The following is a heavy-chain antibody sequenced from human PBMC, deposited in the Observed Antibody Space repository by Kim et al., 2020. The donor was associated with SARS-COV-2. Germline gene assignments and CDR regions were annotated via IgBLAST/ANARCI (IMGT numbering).Heavy chain of an antibody. J-gene: IGHJ6*02. CDR1: GGTFSSYA. Sequence: SVKVSCKASGGTFSSYAISWVRQAPGQGLEWMGGIIPIFGTANYAQKFQGRVTITADESTSTAYMELSSLRSEDTAVYYCARYGGGGYDLYYYYYYGMDVWGQGTTVTVSS. D-gene: IGHD5-12*01. CDR3: ARYGGGGYDLYYYYYYGMDV. CDR2: IIPIFGTA. V-gene: IGHV1-69*13.